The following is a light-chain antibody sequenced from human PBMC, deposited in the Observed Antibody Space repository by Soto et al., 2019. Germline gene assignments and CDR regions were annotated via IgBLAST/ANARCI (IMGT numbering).Light chain of an antibody. V-gene: IGLV1-44*01. J-gene: IGLJ3*02. CDR2: SHD. Sequence: QSVLTQPRSASGTPGQRVTISCSGSSXNIGRNAVNWYQQVPGTAPKLLIYSHDQRPSGVPDRFSGSKSGTSASLAISGLQSEDEANYYCIAWDDSLKGPVFGGGTQLILL. CDR1: SXNIGRNA. CDR3: IAWDDSLKGPV.